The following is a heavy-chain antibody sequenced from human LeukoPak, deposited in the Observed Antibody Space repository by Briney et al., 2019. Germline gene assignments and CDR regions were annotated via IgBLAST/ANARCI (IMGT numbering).Heavy chain of an antibody. CDR3: ARGPRNDP. CDR1: GFTFTGYY. Sequence: GASVKVSCKASGFTFTGYYTHWVRQAAGQGLEWMGWVHPNSGNTAYAQKFQGRVTMTRDTSISTAYMELSSLRSDDTAVYFCARGPRNDPWGQGTLVTVSS. D-gene: IGHD1-14*01. V-gene: IGHV1-8*02. J-gene: IGHJ5*02. CDR2: VHPNSGNT.